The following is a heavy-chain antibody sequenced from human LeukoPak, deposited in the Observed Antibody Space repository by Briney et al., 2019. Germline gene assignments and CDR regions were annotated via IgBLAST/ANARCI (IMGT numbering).Heavy chain of an antibody. CDR3: ARGDSFWSGYYLS. CDR2: IKQDGSDK. D-gene: IGHD3-3*01. V-gene: IGHV3-7*01. Sequence: GGSLSLSCAVSGFTFSTYWMSWVRQAPGKGLEWVANIKQDGSDKYYVDSVKGRFTISRDNAKNSLYLEMNSLRVEDTAVYYCARGDSFWSGYYLSWGQGTLVTVSS. J-gene: IGHJ4*02. CDR1: GFTFSTYW.